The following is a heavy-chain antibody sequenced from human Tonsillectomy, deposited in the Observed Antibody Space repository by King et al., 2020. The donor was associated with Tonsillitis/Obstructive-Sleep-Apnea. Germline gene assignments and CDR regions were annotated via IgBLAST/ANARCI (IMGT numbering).Heavy chain of an antibody. CDR1: GGSIRNGVWY. J-gene: IGHJ5*02. CDR3: MRPGSDNYGFKILFYP. Sequence: QLQESGPGLVKPSETLSLTCTVSGGSIRNGVWYWGWVRQPPGKWLEWIGSIYSSGNTYYNPSLQSRVTISLDTSKNQFSLKLSSVTAADTALYYCMRPGSDNYGFKILFYPWGQRTMVTVSS. V-gene: IGHV4-39*01. D-gene: IGHD5-18*01. CDR2: IYSSGNT.